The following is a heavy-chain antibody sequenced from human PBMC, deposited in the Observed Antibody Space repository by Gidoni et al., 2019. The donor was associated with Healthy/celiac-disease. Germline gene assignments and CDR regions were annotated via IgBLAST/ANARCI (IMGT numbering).Heavy chain of an antibody. Sequence: QVQLQQWGAGLLKPSETLSRTCAVYGGYFSGYYWSWIRQPPGKGLEWIGEIHHSGSTNYNPSLKSRVTISVDTSKNQFSLKLSSVTAADTAVYYCAIRRALTMVRGLARDYWGQGTLVTVSS. CDR2: IHHSGST. CDR1: GGYFSGYY. V-gene: IGHV4-34*01. D-gene: IGHD3-10*01. CDR3: AIRRALTMVRGLARDY. J-gene: IGHJ4*02.